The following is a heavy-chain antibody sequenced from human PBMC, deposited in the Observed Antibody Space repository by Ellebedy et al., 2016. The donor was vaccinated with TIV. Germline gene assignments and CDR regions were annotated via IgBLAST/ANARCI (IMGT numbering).Heavy chain of an antibody. J-gene: IGHJ4*02. CDR3: ARDAGRVPIDY. CDR1: GFTFSSYS. Sequence: GGSLRLSCAASGFTFSSYSMNWVRQAPGKGLEWVSSISSSSSYIYYADSVKGRFTISRDNAKNPLYLQMNSLRAEDTAVYYCARDAGRVPIDYWGQGTLVTVSS. CDR2: ISSSSSYI. D-gene: IGHD2-2*01. V-gene: IGHV3-21*01.